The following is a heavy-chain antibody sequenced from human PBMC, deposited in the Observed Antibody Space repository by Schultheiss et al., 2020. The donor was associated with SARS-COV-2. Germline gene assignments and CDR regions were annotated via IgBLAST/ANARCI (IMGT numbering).Heavy chain of an antibody. J-gene: IGHJ4*02. CDR2: IWYDGSNK. D-gene: IGHD1-26*01. V-gene: IGHV3-33*08. Sequence: GGSLRLSCAASGFTFSSYEMNWVRQAPGKGLEWVAVIWYDGSNKYYADSVKGRFTISRDNSKNTLYLQMNSLRAEDTAVYYCARSWELLDYWGQGTLVTVSS. CDR1: GFTFSSYE. CDR3: ARSWELLDY.